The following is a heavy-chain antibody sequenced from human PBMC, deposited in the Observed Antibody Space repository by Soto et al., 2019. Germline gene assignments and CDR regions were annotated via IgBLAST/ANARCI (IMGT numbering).Heavy chain of an antibody. Sequence: QVRLQESGPGLVKPSETLSLTCSVSGGSVSSGSYYWTWIRQPPGKRLDWIGNIYHSGSTNYNPTLTSRVNIAIDTSKKPFALKLSSVTAADTAVYYCAGGPHADYADYWGQGTLVTVSS. CDR3: AGGPHADYADY. V-gene: IGHV4-61*03. CDR2: IYHSGST. CDR1: GGSVSSGSYY. J-gene: IGHJ4*02. D-gene: IGHD4-17*01.